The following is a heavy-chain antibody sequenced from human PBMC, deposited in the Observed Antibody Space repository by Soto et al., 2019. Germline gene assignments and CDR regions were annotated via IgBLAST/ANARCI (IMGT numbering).Heavy chain of an antibody. J-gene: IGHJ4*02. V-gene: IGHV3-64*01. Sequence: EVQLVESGGGLVQPGGSLRLSCAASGFTFSSYAMHWVRQAPGKGLEYVSAISSNGGSTYYANSVKGRFTISRDNYKNTLYLQMGSVRAEDMAVYYCAREGYCSSTSGYSFDYWGQGTLVTVSS. CDR3: AREGYCSSTSGYSFDY. CDR2: ISSNGGST. D-gene: IGHD2-2*01. CDR1: GFTFSSYA.